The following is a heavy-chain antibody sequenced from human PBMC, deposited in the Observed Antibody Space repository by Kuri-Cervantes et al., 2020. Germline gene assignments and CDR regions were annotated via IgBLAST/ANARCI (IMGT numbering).Heavy chain of an antibody. CDR1: GYTFTNYA. CDR3: ARERMILKGDAFDI. J-gene: IGHJ3*02. CDR2: IDSDNGKT. V-gene: IGHV1-3*04. D-gene: IGHD3/OR15-3a*01. Sequence: ASVKVSCKASGYTFTNYAIHWVRRAPGQRLEWMGWIDSDNGKTKYSQKFQGRVAITRDTSASTAYMELSSLRAEDTAVYYCARERMILKGDAFDIWGQGTMVTVSS.